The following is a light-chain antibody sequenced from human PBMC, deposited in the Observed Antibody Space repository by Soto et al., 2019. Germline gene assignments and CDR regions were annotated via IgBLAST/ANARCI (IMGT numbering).Light chain of an antibody. CDR2: DDS. J-gene: IGLJ1*01. CDR3: SSYTSSSLYV. V-gene: IGLV2-14*01. Sequence: QCALTQPASVSGSPGQSITISCTGTSSDVGGYNYVSWYQQHPGKAPKLMIYDDSNRPSGVSNRFSGSKSGNTASLTISGLQAEDEADYYCSSYTSSSLYVFGTGTKVTVL. CDR1: SSDVGGYNY.